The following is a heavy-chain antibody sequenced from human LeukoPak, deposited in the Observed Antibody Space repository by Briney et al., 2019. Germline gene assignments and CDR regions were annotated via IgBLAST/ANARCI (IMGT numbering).Heavy chain of an antibody. V-gene: IGHV3-23*01. J-gene: IGHJ4*02. Sequence: GESLRLSCTASGFTFSNFWMGWVRQAPGKGLEWVSAITDAVGSTHYADSVKGRFTISRDNSKNTLYLQMNSLRAEDTAVYYCAREVRDRFDYWGQGTLVTVSS. CDR2: ITDAVGST. CDR1: GFTFSNFW. CDR3: AREVRDRFDY.